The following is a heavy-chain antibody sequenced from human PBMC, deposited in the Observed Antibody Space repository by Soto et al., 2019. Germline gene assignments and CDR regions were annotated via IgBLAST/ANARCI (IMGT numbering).Heavy chain of an antibody. CDR2: IYYSGCT. J-gene: IGHJ6*02. CDR1: GGTISSYY. CDR3: ARVRGTMDYYYHYGMDV. Sequence: KPSETLSLTCTVSGGTISSYYWSLIRQPPGKGLEWIGYIYYSGCTNYNPSLKSRVTISVDTSKNQFSLKLSSVTAADTAVYYCARVRGTMDYYYHYGMDVWGQGTTVTVSS. V-gene: IGHV4-59*01. D-gene: IGHD3-10*01.